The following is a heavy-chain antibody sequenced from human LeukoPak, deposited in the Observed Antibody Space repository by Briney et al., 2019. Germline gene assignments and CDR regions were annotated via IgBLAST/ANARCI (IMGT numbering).Heavy chain of an antibody. CDR1: GFTFSSYA. J-gene: IGHJ4*02. CDR3: ARVNYYDLDY. D-gene: IGHD3-22*01. V-gene: IGHV3-66*02. CDR2: IYRTGTT. Sequence: GGSLRLSCAASGFTFSSYAMSWVRQAPGKGLEWVSIIYRTGTTYYADSVKGRFTISRDSSKNTLYLQMNSLRPEDTAVYYCARVNYYDLDYWGQGTLVTVSS.